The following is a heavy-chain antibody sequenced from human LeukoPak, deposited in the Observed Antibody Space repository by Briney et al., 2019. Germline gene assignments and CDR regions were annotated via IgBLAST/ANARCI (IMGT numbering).Heavy chain of an antibody. J-gene: IGHJ4*02. D-gene: IGHD2-15*01. Sequence: GASVXVXXXXSXXXXTGYYLFWVRXAPGQGLEWMGWINPNTGDTKYGQEFQGRVTLTRDTSIRTTYMELSSLRSDDTAVYYCARDERYCNGDNHYPDLGYWGQGTLVTVSS. V-gene: IGHV1-2*02. CDR3: ARDERYCNGDNHYPDLGY. CDR2: INPNTGDT. CDR1: XXXXTGYY.